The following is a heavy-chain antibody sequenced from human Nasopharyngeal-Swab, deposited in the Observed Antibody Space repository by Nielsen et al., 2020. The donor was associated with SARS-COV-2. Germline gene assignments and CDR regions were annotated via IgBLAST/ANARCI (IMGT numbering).Heavy chain of an antibody. CDR3: ARVIVGADYFDY. CDR2: IYYSGST. CDR1: GGSISSSSYY. D-gene: IGHD1-26*01. Sequence: SETLSLTCTVSGGSISSSSYYGGWIRQPPGKGLEWIGSIYYSGSTYYNPSLKSRVTISVDTSKNQFSLKLSSVTAADTAVYYCARVIVGADYFDYWGQGTLVTVSS. J-gene: IGHJ4*02. V-gene: IGHV4-39*07.